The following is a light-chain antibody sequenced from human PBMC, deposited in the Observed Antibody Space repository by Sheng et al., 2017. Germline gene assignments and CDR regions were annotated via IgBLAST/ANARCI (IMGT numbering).Light chain of an antibody. CDR3: QQYDKWPLP. V-gene: IGKV3-15*01. CDR2: GAS. Sequence: EIVLTQFPGTLSLSPGERATLSCRASQTISSNYLAWYQLKPGQAPRLLIYGASTRATGIPARFSGSGSGTDFTLTISSLQSEDFAVYYCQQYDKWPLPFGGGTKVEIK. CDR1: QTISSN. J-gene: IGKJ4*01.